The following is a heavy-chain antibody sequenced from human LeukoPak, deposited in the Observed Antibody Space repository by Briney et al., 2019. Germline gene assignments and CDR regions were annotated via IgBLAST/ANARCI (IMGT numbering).Heavy chain of an antibody. D-gene: IGHD3-22*01. V-gene: IGHV3-23*01. Sequence: GGSLRLSCAASGFTFSSYAMSWVRQAPGKGLEWVSAISGSGGSTYYADSVKGRFTISRDNSKNTLYLQMNSLRAEDTAVYYCARKTYYYDSSGYYYGAFDIWGQGTMVTVSS. CDR1: GFTFSSYA. CDR2: ISGSGGST. CDR3: ARKTYYYDSSGYYYGAFDI. J-gene: IGHJ3*02.